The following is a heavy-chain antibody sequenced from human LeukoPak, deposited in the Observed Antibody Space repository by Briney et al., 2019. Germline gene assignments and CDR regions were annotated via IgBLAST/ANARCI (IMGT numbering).Heavy chain of an antibody. D-gene: IGHD3-10*01. CDR2: IYTIGST. CDR3: ARDPGYYYGSGSYYKYYYYYMDV. Sequence: SETLSLTCTVSGGSISSGSYYWSWIRQPAGKGLEWIGRIYTIGSTNYNPSLKSRVTISVDTSKNQFSLKLSSVTAADTAVYYCARDPGYYYGSGSYYKYYYYYMDVWGKGTTVTISS. J-gene: IGHJ6*03. V-gene: IGHV4-61*02. CDR1: GGSISSGSYY.